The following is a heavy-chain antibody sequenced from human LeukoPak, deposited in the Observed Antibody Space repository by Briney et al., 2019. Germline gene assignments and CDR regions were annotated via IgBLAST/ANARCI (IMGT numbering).Heavy chain of an antibody. D-gene: IGHD2-15*01. CDR3: ARAYVRTVVAATRPYNWFDP. V-gene: IGHV1-2*02. J-gene: IGHJ5*02. CDR2: INPNSGGT. CDR1: GYTFTGYY. Sequence: GASVKVSCKASGYTFTGYYMHWVRQAPGQGLERMGWINPNSGGTNYAQKFQGRVTMTRDTSISTAYMELSRLRSDDTAVYYCARAYVRTVVAATRPYNWFDPWGQGTLVTVSS.